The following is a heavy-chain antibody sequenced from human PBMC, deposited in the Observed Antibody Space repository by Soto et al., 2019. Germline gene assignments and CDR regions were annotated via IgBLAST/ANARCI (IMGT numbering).Heavy chain of an antibody. J-gene: IGHJ3*02. Sequence: GGSLRLSCAASGFTFSSYDMHWVRQATGKGLEWVSAIGTAGDTYYPGSVKGRFTISRENAKNSLYLQMNSLRAGDTAVYYCARGYSSGLDDAFDIWGQGTMVTVSS. CDR1: GFTFSSYD. CDR3: ARGYSSGLDDAFDI. V-gene: IGHV3-13*01. D-gene: IGHD6-19*01. CDR2: IGTAGDT.